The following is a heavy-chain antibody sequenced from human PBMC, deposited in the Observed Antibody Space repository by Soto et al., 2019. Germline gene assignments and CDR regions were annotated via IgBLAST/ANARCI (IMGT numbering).Heavy chain of an antibody. D-gene: IGHD3-9*01. CDR3: ARRYYDILTGPFDY. Sequence: PSETLSLTCTVSGGSISSSSYYWGWIRQPPGKGLEWIGSIYYSGSTYYNPSLKSRVTISVDTSKNQFSLKLSSVTAADTAVYYCARRYYDILTGPFDYWGQGTLVTVSS. CDR2: IYYSGST. J-gene: IGHJ4*02. CDR1: GGSISSSSYY. V-gene: IGHV4-39*01.